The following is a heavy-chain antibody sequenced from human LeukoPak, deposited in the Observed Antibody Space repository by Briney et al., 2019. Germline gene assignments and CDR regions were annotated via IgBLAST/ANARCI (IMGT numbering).Heavy chain of an antibody. CDR2: INHSGST. CDR3: ARTGAVAGTIDY. V-gene: IGHV4-34*01. J-gene: IGHJ4*02. D-gene: IGHD6-19*01. CDR1: GVSFSGYY. Sequence: SETLSLTCAVYGVSFSGYYWSWIRQPPGKGLEWIGEINHSGSTNYNPSLKSRVTISVDTSKNQFSLKLSSVTAADTAVYYCARTGAVAGTIDYWGQGTLVTVSS.